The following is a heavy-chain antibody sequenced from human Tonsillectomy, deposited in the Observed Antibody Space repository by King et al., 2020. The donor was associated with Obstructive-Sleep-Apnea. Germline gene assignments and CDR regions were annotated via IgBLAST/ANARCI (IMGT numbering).Heavy chain of an antibody. CDR3: ARVIVQYCGRTNCPPPGFNY. J-gene: IGHJ4*02. CDR2: IWYDGSNK. D-gene: IGHD2-21*01. V-gene: IGHV3-33*01. Sequence: QLVQSGGGVVQPGRSLRLSCVASGFTFSSYGMHWVRQAPGKGLEWVAVIWYDGSNKYYADSVKGRFTISRDNSKNTLYLHMNSLRAEETAAYYCARVIVQYCGRTNCPPPGFNYGGKGTLVTVSS. CDR1: GFTFSSYG.